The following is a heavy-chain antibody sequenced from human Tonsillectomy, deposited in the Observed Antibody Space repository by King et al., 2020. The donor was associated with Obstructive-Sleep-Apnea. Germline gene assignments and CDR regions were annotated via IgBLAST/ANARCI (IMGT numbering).Heavy chain of an antibody. Sequence: QVHLQQGGAGLLKPSETLSLSCAVFGGSFSEYDWIWIRQPPGKGLVWIGEINHSGSTNSNPSRKSRVNISVDTSNNQFSLKLSSVTAADTAVYYCARGSGAPAVNWFDPWGQGTLVTVAS. J-gene: IGHJ5*02. CDR1: GGSFSEYD. CDR3: ARGSGAPAVNWFDP. CDR2: INHSGST. D-gene: IGHD6-13*01. V-gene: IGHV4-34*01.